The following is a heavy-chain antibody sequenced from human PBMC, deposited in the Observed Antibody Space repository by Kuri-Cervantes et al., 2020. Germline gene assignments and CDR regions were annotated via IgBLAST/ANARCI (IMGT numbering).Heavy chain of an antibody. V-gene: IGHV3-33*01. CDR2: IWYDGSNK. Sequence: GGSLRLSCAASGFTFSSYGMHWVRQAPGKGLEWVAVIWYDGSNKYYADSVKGRFTISRDNSKNTLYLQMDSLRAEDTAVYYCARDREDYYGMDVWGQGTTVTVSS. CDR1: GFTFSSYG. D-gene: IGHD1-26*01. CDR3: ARDREDYYGMDV. J-gene: IGHJ6*02.